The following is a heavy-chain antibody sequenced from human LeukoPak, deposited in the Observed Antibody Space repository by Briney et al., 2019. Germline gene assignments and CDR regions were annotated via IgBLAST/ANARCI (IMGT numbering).Heavy chain of an antibody. J-gene: IGHJ4*02. CDR3: ARGPSGYHNT. CDR2: ISTSNSYI. Sequence: GGSLRLSCAASGFTFSSYPMNWVRQAPGKGLEWVSSISTSNSYIYYADSVKGRFTISRDNAKNSLYLQMNSLRAEDTAVYYCARGPSGYHNTGGQGTLVTVSS. V-gene: IGHV3-21*01. CDR1: GFTFSSYP. D-gene: IGHD5-12*01.